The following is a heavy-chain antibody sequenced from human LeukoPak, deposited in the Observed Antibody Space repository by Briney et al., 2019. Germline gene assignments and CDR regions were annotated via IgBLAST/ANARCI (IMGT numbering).Heavy chain of an antibody. CDR3: AKMDGAIFGVAFDY. CDR1: GFTFSSYA. V-gene: IGHV3-23*01. Sequence: PGGSLRLSCAASGFTFSSYAMSWVRQAPGKGLEWVSAISGSGGSTYYADSVKGRFTISRGNSKNTLYLQMNSLRAEDTAVYYCAKMDGAIFGVAFDYWGQGTLVTVSS. D-gene: IGHD3-3*01. CDR2: ISGSGGST. J-gene: IGHJ4*02.